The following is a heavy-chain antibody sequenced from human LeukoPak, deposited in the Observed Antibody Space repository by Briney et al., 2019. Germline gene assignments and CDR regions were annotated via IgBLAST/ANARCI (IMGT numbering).Heavy chain of an antibody. V-gene: IGHV4-59*08. Sequence: SETLSLTCTVSGGSISSYYWSWIRQPPGKGLEWIGYIYYSGSTNYNPSLKSRVTISVDTSKNQFSLKLSSVTAADTAVYYCARRVYSNFDYWGQGTLVTVSS. CDR1: GGSISSYY. CDR2: IYYSGST. J-gene: IGHJ4*02. CDR3: ARRVYSNFDY. D-gene: IGHD4-11*01.